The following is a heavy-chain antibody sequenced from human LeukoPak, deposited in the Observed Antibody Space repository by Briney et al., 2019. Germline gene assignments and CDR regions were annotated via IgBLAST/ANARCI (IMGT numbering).Heavy chain of an antibody. CDR1: GASISGTRYL. CDR3: ARHWSWYVDY. J-gene: IGHJ4*02. Sequence: PSETLSLTCTVSGASISGTRYLWGWIRQPPGKGLEWIGSIYYSGSPYYNPSLKSRVTISVDTSKNQLSLRLSSVTAADTAVYYCARHWSWYVDYWGQGTLVTVSS. CDR2: IYYSGSP. D-gene: IGHD6-13*01. V-gene: IGHV4-39*01.